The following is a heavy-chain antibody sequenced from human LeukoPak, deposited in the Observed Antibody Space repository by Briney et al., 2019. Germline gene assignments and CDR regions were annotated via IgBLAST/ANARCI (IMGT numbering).Heavy chain of an antibody. CDR1: GGSFSGYY. V-gene: IGHV4-34*01. D-gene: IGHD3-3*01. CDR3: ARVWSVTIFGVVITPPNYYGMDV. Sequence: PSETLSLTCAVYGGSFSGYYWSWIRQPPGKGLEWIGEINHSGSTNYNPSLKSRVTISVDTSKNQFSLKLSSVTAADTAVYYCARVWSVTIFGVVITPPNYYGMDVWGQGTTVTVSS. CDR2: INHSGST. J-gene: IGHJ6*02.